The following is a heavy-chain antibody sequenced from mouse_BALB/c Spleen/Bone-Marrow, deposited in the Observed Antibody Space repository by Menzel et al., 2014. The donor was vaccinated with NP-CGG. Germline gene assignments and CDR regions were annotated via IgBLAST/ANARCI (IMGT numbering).Heavy chain of an antibody. V-gene: IGHV14-3*02. CDR3: ASYYYGSSSLAY. J-gene: IGHJ3*01. CDR2: IDPANGNT. CDR1: GFNIKDTY. Sequence: EVNVVESGAELVKPGASVKLSCTASGFNIKDTYMHWVKRRPEQGLEWIGRIDPANGNTKYDPKFQGKATITADTSSNTAYLQLSSLTSEDTAVYYCASYYYGSSSLAYWGQGTLVTVSA. D-gene: IGHD1-1*01.